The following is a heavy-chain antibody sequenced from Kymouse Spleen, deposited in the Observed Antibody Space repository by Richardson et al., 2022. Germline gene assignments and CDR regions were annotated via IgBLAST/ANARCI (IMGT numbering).Heavy chain of an antibody. CDR2: INHSGST. Sequence: QVQLQQWGAGLLKPSETLSLTCAVYGGSFSGYYWSWIRQPPGKGLEWIGEINHSGSTNYNPSLKSRVTISVDTSKNQFSLKLSSVTAADTAVYYCARGYWEGDGMDVWGQGTTVTVSS. CDR3: ARGYWEGDGMDV. V-gene: IGHV4-34*01. D-gene: IGHD1-26*01,IGHD7-27*02. J-gene: IGHJ6*02. CDR1: GGSFSGYY.